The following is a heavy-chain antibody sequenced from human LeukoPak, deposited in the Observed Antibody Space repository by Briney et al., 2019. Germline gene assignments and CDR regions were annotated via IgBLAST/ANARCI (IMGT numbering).Heavy chain of an antibody. CDR3: ARGSPPRRNYDSRGYYSYYFDY. CDR2: ISAYNGNT. D-gene: IGHD3-22*01. V-gene: IGHV1-18*01. J-gene: IGHJ4*02. CDR1: GYTFTSYG. Sequence: PQASVKVPCKASGYTFTSYGISWVRQAPGQGLEWMGWISAYNGNTHYAQKLQGRVTMTTDTSTSTVYMELRSLRSDDTAVYYCARGSPPRRNYDSRGYYSYYFDYWGQGTLVTVSS.